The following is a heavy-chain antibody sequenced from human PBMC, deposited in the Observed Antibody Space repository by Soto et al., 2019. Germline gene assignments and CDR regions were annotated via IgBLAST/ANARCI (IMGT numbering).Heavy chain of an antibody. V-gene: IGHV1-2*04. Sequence: QVQLVQSGAEVKKPGASVKVSCKASGYTFTGYYMHWVRQAPGQGLEWMGWINPNSGGTNYAQKFQGWVTMTRDTSISTAYMELSRLRSDDTAVYYCARDLSPKYRYSSGSTGLGPYGMDVWGQGTTVTVSS. J-gene: IGHJ6*02. CDR2: INPNSGGT. CDR1: GYTFTGYY. CDR3: ARDLSPKYRYSSGSTGLGPYGMDV. D-gene: IGHD6-19*01.